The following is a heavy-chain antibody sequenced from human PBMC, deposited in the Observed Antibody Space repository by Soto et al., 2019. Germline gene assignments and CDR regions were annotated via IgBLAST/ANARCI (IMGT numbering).Heavy chain of an antibody. CDR1: GDTFNNYV. CDR3: AGRCDSTTCLGHFDY. V-gene: IGHV1-69*06. Sequence: GASVKVSFKASGDTFNNYVVNWVRQAPGQGLEWLGGILPIFATANYAQKFQGRVTITADKSTSTAYMELTSLRSEDTAVYYCAGRCDSTTCLGHFDYWGQGTLVTVSS. CDR2: ILPIFATA. J-gene: IGHJ4*02. D-gene: IGHD2-2*01.